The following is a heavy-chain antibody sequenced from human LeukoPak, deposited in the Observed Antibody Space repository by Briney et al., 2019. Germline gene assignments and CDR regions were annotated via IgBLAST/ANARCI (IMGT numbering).Heavy chain of an antibody. Sequence: GACLRLSCAASGFTFSCYSMNWVRQSPGKGLAWVSSISSSSSYIYYADSVKGRFTISRDNAKNSLYLQMNSLRAEDTAVYYCARVLSYHSSSWYGYPEKEYYFDYWGQGTLVTVSS. J-gene: IGHJ4*02. D-gene: IGHD6-13*01. V-gene: IGHV3-21*01. CDR1: GFTFSCYS. CDR2: ISSSSSYI. CDR3: ARVLSYHSSSWYGYPEKEYYFDY.